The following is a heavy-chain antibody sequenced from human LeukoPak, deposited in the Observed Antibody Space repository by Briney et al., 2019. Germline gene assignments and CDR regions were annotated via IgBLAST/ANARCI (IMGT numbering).Heavy chain of an antibody. V-gene: IGHV1-18*04. D-gene: IGHD2-2*01. Sequence: GASVKVSCKASGYTFTSYYIHWVRQAPGQGLEWMGWISAYNGNTNYAQKLQGRVTMTTDTSTSTAYMELRSLRSDDTAVYYCARGSQRRPLGYFDYWGQGTLVTVSS. CDR1: GYTFTSYY. CDR2: ISAYNGNT. CDR3: ARGSQRRPLGYFDY. J-gene: IGHJ4*02.